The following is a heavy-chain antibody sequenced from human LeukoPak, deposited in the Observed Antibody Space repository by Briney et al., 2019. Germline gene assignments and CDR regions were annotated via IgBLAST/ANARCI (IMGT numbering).Heavy chain of an antibody. CDR3: AREHDFLSGYGFDI. D-gene: IGHD3-3*01. J-gene: IGHJ3*02. Sequence: ASVKVSCKASGYTFTSYDINWVRQATGQRLEWMGWINAGNGNTKYSQKFQGRITISRDTSASTAYMELSSLRSEDTAVFYCAREHDFLSGYGFDIWGQGTMVTVSS. CDR2: INAGNGNT. CDR1: GYTFTSYD. V-gene: IGHV1-3*01.